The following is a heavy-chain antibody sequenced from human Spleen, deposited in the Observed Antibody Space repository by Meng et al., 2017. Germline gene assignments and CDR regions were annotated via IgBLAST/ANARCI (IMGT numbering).Heavy chain of an antibody. CDR3: ARVPSVAGMNYFDI. CDR2: IYHSGST. Sequence: SETLSLTCTVSGYSISSGYYWGWIRQPPGKGLEWIGSIYHSGSTYYNPSLKSRVTISVDTSKNQFSLKLSSVTAADTAVYHCARVPSVAGMNYFDIWGQGTMVTVSS. D-gene: IGHD6-19*01. J-gene: IGHJ3*02. V-gene: IGHV4-38-2*02. CDR1: GYSISSGYY.